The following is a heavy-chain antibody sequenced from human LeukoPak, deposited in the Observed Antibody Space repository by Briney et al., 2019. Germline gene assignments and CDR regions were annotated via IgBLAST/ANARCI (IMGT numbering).Heavy chain of an antibody. CDR2: INPSGGST. D-gene: IGHD3-10*01. CDR1: GYTFTSYY. CDR3: ASSGSFHWFDP. V-gene: IGHV1-46*01. Sequence: ASVKVSCKASGYTFTSYYMHWVRQAPGQGLEWMGIINPSGGSTSYAQKFQGRVTITTDESTSTAYMELSSLRSEDTAVYYCASSGSFHWFDPWGQGTLVTVSS. J-gene: IGHJ5*02.